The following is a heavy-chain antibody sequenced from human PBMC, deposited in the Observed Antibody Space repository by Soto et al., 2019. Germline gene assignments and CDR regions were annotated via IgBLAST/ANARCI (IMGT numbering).Heavy chain of an antibody. J-gene: IGHJ5*02. V-gene: IGHV3-23*01. Sequence: HPGGSLRLSCAASGFTFSSYAMSWVRQAPGKGLEWVSAISGSGGSTYYADSVKGRFTISRDNSKNTLYLQMNSLRAEDTAVYYCAKDPSYNRIKNWFDPWGQGTLVTVSS. D-gene: IGHD1-1*01. CDR2: ISGSGGST. CDR3: AKDPSYNRIKNWFDP. CDR1: GFTFSSYA.